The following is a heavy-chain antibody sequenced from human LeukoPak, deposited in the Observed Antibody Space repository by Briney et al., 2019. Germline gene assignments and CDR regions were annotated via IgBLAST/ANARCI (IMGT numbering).Heavy chain of an antibody. CDR3: AKIGFPTTVLTPGTVW. CDR2: MSSSDDGR. D-gene: IGHD4-23*01. CDR1: GFSFSSYA. V-gene: IGHV3-23*01. Sequence: GGSLRLSCATSGFSFSSYAMSWVRQAPGKGLEWVSAMSSSDDGRYYAASARGRFTISRDTSRSTLYLQMNSLRAEDAAVYYCAKIGFPTTVLTPGTVWWGQGTLVTVSS. J-gene: IGHJ4*02.